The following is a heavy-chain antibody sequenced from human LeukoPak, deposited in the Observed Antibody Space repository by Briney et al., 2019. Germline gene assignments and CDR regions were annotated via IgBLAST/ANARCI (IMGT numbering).Heavy chain of an antibody. J-gene: IGHJ4*02. CDR2: IYYSGST. CDR1: GGSISSYY. CDR3: AIQYYYGSGSPDY. D-gene: IGHD3-10*01. V-gene: IGHV4-59*12. Sequence: SETLSLTCTVSGGSISSYYWSWIRQPPGKGLEWIGYIYYSGSTNYNPSLKSRVTISVDTSKNQFSLKLSSVTAADTAVYYCAIQYYYGSGSPDYWGQGTLVTVSS.